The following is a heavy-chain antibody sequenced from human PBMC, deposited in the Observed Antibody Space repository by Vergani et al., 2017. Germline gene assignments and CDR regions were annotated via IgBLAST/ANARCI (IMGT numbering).Heavy chain of an antibody. D-gene: IGHD3-22*01. Sequence: EVQLLQSGGGVIQPGGSVRLSCAASGFTFSACPMTWVRQAPGKGLEWVSAISARYPSTYYADSVKGRFTISRDNSKNMLYLQMNSLRAEDTAVYYCACLSYDTTPYLQGGYDCWGQGTLVSVSS. V-gene: IGHV3-23*01. CDR3: ACLSYDTTPYLQGGYDC. CDR1: GFTFSACP. CDR2: ISARYPST. J-gene: IGHJ4*02.